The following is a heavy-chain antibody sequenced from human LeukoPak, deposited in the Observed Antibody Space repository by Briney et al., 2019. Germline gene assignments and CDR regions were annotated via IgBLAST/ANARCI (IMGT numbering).Heavy chain of an antibody. D-gene: IGHD3-10*01. CDR3: ARDSGLLWFGEFQYYYYYYMDV. V-gene: IGHV3-30*04. J-gene: IGHJ6*03. CDR1: GFTFSSYA. CDR2: ISYDGSNK. Sequence: GRSLRLSCAASGFTFSSYAMHWVRQAPGKGLEWVAVISYDGSNKYYADSVKGRFTISRDNSKNTLYLQMNSLRAEDTAVYYCARDSGLLWFGEFQYYYYYYMDVWGKGTTVTVSS.